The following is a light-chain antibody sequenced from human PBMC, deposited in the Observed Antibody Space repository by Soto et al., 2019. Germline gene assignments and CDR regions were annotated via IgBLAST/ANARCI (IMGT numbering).Light chain of an antibody. V-gene: IGKV3-15*01. CDR2: GAS. J-gene: IGKJ3*01. CDR3: QQYNNWPLFT. Sequence: DTVMTQSPATLSVSPGERATLSCRASQSVNSNLAWYQQKPGQAPRLLIYGASTRVTGIPARFSGSGSGTEFTLAISSLQSEDFAIYYCQQYNNWPLFTFGPGTKVDIK. CDR1: QSVNSN.